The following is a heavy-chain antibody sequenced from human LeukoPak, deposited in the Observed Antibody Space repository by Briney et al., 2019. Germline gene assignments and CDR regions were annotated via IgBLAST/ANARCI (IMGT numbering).Heavy chain of an antibody. CDR2: LYSDNT. J-gene: IGHJ4*02. V-gene: IGHV3-53*01. CDR1: GFTSSSYG. Sequence: GGSLRSSGSACGFTSSSYGRQWVRQAPGKGLVWGSFLYSDNTHYSDSVKGRFTISRDNSKNTLYLQMNSLRAEDTAGYYCARRAGAYEHPYDYWGQGTLVTVSS. CDR3: ARRAGAYEHPYDY. D-gene: IGHD3-16*01.